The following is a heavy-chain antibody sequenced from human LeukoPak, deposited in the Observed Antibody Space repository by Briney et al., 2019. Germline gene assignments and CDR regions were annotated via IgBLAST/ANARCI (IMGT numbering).Heavy chain of an antibody. J-gene: IGHJ3*02. Sequence: GGSLRLSCAASGFTFSSFAMTWVRQAPGKGLEWVSTISHSGGTTYYADSVKGRFTISRDSSKSALYLQMNSLRAEDTAVYYCAKSGASMVDSALDIWGQGTMVTVSS. V-gene: IGHV3-23*01. CDR3: AKSGASMVDSALDI. D-gene: IGHD4/OR15-4a*01. CDR2: ISHSGGTT. CDR1: GFTFSSFA.